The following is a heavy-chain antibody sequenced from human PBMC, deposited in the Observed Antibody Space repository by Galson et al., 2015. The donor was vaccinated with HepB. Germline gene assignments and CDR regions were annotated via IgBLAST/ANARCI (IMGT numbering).Heavy chain of an antibody. CDR3: ARVSELDSVAAATH. J-gene: IGHJ4*02. CDR1: GGSISSSNW. D-gene: IGHD6-13*01. V-gene: IGHV4-4*02. Sequence: ETLSLTCAVSGGSISSSNWWSWVRQPPGKGLEWIGEIYHSGSTNYNPSLKSRVTISVDKSKNQFSLKLSSVTAADTAVYYCARVSELDSVAAATHWGQGTLVTVSS. CDR2: IYHSGST.